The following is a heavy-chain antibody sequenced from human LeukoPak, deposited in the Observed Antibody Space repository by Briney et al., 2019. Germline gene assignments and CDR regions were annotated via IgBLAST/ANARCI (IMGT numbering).Heavy chain of an antibody. CDR2: IYYSGST. D-gene: IGHD5-24*01. Sequence: SETLSLTCTVSGDSISSSSYYWGWIRQSPGKGLEWIGSIYYSGSTYYNPSLKSRVTISVDTSKNQFSLKLSSVTAADTAVYYCARDGYNPVAFDIWGQGTVVTVSS. V-gene: IGHV4-39*07. CDR3: ARDGYNPVAFDI. CDR1: GDSISSSSYY. J-gene: IGHJ3*02.